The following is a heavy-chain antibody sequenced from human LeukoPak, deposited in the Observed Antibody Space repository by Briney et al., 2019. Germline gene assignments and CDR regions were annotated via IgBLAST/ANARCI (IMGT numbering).Heavy chain of an antibody. V-gene: IGHV1-46*01. D-gene: IGHD1-26*01. CDR3: AKNTGYRLVGPTNYFDY. J-gene: IGHJ4*02. CDR1: GYTFTNYY. Sequence: GASMKVSCKASGYTFTNYYMHWVRQAPGQGLEWMGIINPSGGSTSYAQKFQGRVTMTRDTSTSTAYMELRSLRSDDTAVYYCAKNTGYRLVGPTNYFDYWGQGTLVTVSS. CDR2: INPSGGST.